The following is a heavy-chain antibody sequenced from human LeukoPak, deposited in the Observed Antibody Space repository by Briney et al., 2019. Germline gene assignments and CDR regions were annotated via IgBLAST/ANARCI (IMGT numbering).Heavy chain of an antibody. CDR2: INTDGSST. Sequence: GGSLRLSCAASGFTFSSDAMSWVRQAPGKGLVWVSRINTDGSSTSYAGSVKGRFTISRDNAKNSLYLQMNSLRAVDTAVYYCAELGITMIGGVWGKGTTVTISS. V-gene: IGHV3-74*01. CDR3: AELGITMIGGV. J-gene: IGHJ6*04. D-gene: IGHD3-10*02. CDR1: GFTFSSDA.